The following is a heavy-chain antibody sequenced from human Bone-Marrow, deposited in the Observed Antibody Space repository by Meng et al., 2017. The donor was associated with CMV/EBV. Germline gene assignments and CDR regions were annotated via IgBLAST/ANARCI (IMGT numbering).Heavy chain of an antibody. CDR1: GYTFTSYD. CDR2: MNPNSGNT. J-gene: IGHJ6*02. Sequence: ASVKVSCKASGYTFTSYDINWVRQATGQGLEWMGWMNPNSGNTGYAQKFQGRVTMTRNTSISTAYMELSSLRSEDTAVYYCASARVGATYYYYFCCMDVWGQGTTVTVSS. V-gene: IGHV1-8*01. CDR3: ASARVGATYYYYFCCMDV. D-gene: IGHD1-26*01.